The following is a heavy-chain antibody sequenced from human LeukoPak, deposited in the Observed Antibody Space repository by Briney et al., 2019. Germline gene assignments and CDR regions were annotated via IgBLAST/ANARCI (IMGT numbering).Heavy chain of an antibody. CDR3: ARASGEWPTFDF. CDR2: IKPDGSGT. CDR1: GFTFRNYW. J-gene: IGHJ4*02. V-gene: IGHV3-7*01. Sequence: GGSLRLSCAASGFTFRNYWMSWVRQTPGKGLEGVANIKPDGSGTYYVDSLRGRFTISRDNVQNSLFLQVNSLRADDTAMYYCARASGEWPTFDFWGQGTLVTVSS. D-gene: IGHD3-10*01.